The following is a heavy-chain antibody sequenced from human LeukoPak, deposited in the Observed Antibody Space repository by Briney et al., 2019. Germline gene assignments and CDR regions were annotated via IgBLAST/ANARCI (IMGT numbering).Heavy chain of an antibody. CDR2: VSLDGIT. V-gene: IGHV4-4*02. Sequence: SGTLSLTCVFSGDSISDDSVNKNNWLNWVRQAPGKGLEWIGDVSLDGITNYNPSLLGRVTISLDKSAKQVSLRLTSVTAADTAIYYCARDSSAPRSYFALDVWGQGTTGTVSS. CDR1: GDSISDDSVNKNNW. J-gene: IGHJ6*01. CDR3: ARDSSAPRSYFALDV. D-gene: IGHD6-19*01.